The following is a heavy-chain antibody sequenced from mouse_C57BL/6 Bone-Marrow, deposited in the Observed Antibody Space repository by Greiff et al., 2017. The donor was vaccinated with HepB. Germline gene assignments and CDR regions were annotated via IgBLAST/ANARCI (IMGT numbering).Heavy chain of an antibody. V-gene: IGHV5-9-1*02. J-gene: IGHJ2*01. CDR3: TRVGWPYFDY. CDR2: ISSGGDYI. Sequence: EVKVEESGEGLVKPGGSLKLSCAASGFTFSSYAMSWVRQTPEKRLEWVAYISSGGDYIYYADTVKGRFTISRDNARNTLYLQMSSLKSEDTAMYYCTRVGWPYFDYWGQGTTLTVSS. CDR1: GFTFSSYA. D-gene: IGHD2-3*01.